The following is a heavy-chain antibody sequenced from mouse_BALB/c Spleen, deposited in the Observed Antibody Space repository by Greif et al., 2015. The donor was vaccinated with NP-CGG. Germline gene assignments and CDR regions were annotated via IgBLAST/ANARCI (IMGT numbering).Heavy chain of an antibody. Sequence: VQLVESGAELVKPGASVKLSCKASGYTFTEYIIHWVKQRSGQGLEWIGWFYPGSGSIKYNEKFKDKATLTADKSSSTVYMELSRLTSEDSAVYFCARHEVMGYYGNPWFAYWGQGTLVTVSA. J-gene: IGHJ3*01. V-gene: IGHV1-62-2*01. CDR3: ARHEVMGYYGNPWFAY. CDR2: FYPGSGSI. D-gene: IGHD2-1*01. CDR1: GYTFTEYI.